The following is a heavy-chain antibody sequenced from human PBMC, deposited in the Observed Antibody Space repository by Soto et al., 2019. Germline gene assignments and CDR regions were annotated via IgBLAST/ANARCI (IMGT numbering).Heavy chain of an antibody. CDR1: VGTMSSGGYY. J-gene: IGHJ6*02. Sequence: SETLSLTCTVSVGTMSSGGYYWSWIRQHPGKGLEWIGYIYYSGSTYYNPSLKSRVTISVDTSKNQFSLKLSSVTAADTAVYYCRGDVWGSYRPVDVWGQGTTVTV. V-gene: IGHV4-31*03. CDR2: IYYSGST. D-gene: IGHD3-16*02. CDR3: RGDVWGSYRPVDV.